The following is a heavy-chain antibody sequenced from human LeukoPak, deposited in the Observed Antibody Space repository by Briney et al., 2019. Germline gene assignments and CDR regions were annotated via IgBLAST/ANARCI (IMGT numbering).Heavy chain of an antibody. V-gene: IGHV1-46*01. Sequence: ASVKVSCKASGYTFTSYYMHWVRQAPGQGLEWMGIINPSGGSTSYAQKFQGRVTMTRDTSTSTVYMELSRLRSDDTAVYYCARADSGYDYGIDYWGQGTLVTVSS. CDR1: GYTFTSYY. J-gene: IGHJ4*02. CDR3: ARADSGYDYGIDY. CDR2: INPSGGST. D-gene: IGHD5-12*01.